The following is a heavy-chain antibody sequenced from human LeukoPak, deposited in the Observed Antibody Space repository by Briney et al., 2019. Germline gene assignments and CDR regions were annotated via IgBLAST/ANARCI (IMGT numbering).Heavy chain of an antibody. CDR3: ARDHAIAVAGTRGFDY. D-gene: IGHD6-19*01. Sequence: ASVKVSCKASGGTFSSYAISWVRQAPGQGLEWMGWISAYNGNTNYAQKLQGRVTMTTDTSTSTAYMELRSLRSDDTAVYYCARDHAIAVAGTRGFDYWGQGTLVTVSS. J-gene: IGHJ4*02. CDR1: GGTFSSYA. CDR2: ISAYNGNT. V-gene: IGHV1-18*01.